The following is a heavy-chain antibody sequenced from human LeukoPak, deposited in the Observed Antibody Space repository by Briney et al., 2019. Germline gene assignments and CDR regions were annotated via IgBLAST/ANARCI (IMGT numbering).Heavy chain of an antibody. D-gene: IGHD2-2*01. CDR3: RLYCSSTSCYVGRGASPYMDV. CDR2: IKSKTDGGTT. CDR1: GFSFTSYW. V-gene: IGHV3-15*01. Sequence: GGSLRLSCAASGFSFTSYWMSWVRQAPGKGLEWVGRIKSKTDGGTTDYAAPVKGRFTISRDDSKNTLYLQMNSLKTEDTAVYYCRLYCSSTSCYVGRGASPYMDVWGKGTTVTVSS. J-gene: IGHJ6*03.